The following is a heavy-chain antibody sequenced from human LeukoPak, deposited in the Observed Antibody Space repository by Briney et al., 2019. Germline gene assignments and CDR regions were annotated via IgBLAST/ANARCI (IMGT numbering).Heavy chain of an antibody. J-gene: IGHJ4*02. Sequence: GGSLRLSCAASGFTFSSYWMHWVRQAPGKGLVWVSRINTDGSSTSYADSVKGRFTISRDNAKNTLYLQMNSLRAEDTAVYYCAKEIFPGGGSYLPFDYWGQGTLVTVSS. CDR1: GFTFSSYW. CDR2: INTDGSST. D-gene: IGHD1-26*01. CDR3: AKEIFPGGGSYLPFDY. V-gene: IGHV3-74*01.